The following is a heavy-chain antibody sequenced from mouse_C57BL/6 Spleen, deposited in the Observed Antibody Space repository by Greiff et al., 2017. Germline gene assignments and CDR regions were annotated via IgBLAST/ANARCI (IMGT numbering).Heavy chain of an antibody. CDR3: AKQLRLPGAMDY. V-gene: IGHV1-80*01. CDR2: IYPGDGDT. CDR1: GYAFSSYW. J-gene: IGHJ4*01. Sequence: VQLQQSGAELVKPGASVKISCKASGYAFSSYWMNWVKQRPGKGLEWIGQIYPGDGDTNYNGKFKGKATVTADKSSSTAYMQLSSLTSEDSAVYFGAKQLRLPGAMDYWGQGTSVTVSS. D-gene: IGHD3-2*02.